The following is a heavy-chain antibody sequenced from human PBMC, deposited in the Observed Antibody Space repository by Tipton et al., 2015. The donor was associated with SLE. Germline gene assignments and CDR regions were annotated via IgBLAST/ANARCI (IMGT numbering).Heavy chain of an antibody. Sequence: TLSLTCAVYGGSISSHYWSWIRQPPGKGLGWIGYIYYSGSTNYNPSLKSRVTISVDTSKNQFSLKLSSVTAADTAVYYCARDRGSGQLEPWGQGTTVTVSS. V-gene: IGHV4-59*11. D-gene: IGHD6-6*01. CDR1: GGSISSHY. CDR2: IYYSGST. CDR3: ARDRGSGQLEP. J-gene: IGHJ6*02.